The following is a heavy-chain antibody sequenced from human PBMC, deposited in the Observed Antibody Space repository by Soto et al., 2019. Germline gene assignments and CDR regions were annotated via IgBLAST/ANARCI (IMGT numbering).Heavy chain of an antibody. CDR3: AKDWPPEY. Sequence: GGSLRLSCAASGFTFSIYAMSLVRQAPGQGLEWGPAISGGGGGTCDAVSVKGRFTISRDNYKNALYLQMKILRAEDTTANYVAKDWPPEYWGQGTLVTVSS. V-gene: IGHV3-23*01. CDR1: GFTFSIYA. J-gene: IGHJ4*02. CDR2: ISGGGGGT.